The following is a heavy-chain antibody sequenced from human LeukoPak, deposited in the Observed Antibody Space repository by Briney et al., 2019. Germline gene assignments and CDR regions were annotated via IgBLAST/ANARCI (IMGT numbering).Heavy chain of an antibody. D-gene: IGHD4-17*01. J-gene: IGHJ4*02. V-gene: IGHV3-11*06. CDR3: ARDRSPSTVTLFDY. CDR1: GFTFSNYY. Sequence: TGGSLRLSCAASGFTFSNYYMSWIRQAPGTGLEWVSYISSDSAYTNYADSLRGRFTISRDNAKNSLYLQMNSLRAEDTAVYYCARDRSPSTVTLFDYWGQGTLVTVSS. CDR2: ISSDSAYT.